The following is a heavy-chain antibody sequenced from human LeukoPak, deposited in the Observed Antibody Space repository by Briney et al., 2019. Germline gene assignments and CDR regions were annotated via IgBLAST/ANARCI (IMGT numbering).Heavy chain of an antibody. J-gene: IGHJ5*02. CDR1: GGSISSSSDY. CDR3: ARDTPSGLNWFDP. D-gene: IGHD6-19*01. V-gene: IGHV4-39*02. CDR2: IYYTGST. Sequence: SETLSLTCTVSGGSISSSSDYWGWIRQPPGKGLEWIGSIYYTGSTYYNPSLKSRVSISVDTSKNQFSLKLNSVTPEDTAVYYCARDTPSGLNWFDPWGQGTLVTVSS.